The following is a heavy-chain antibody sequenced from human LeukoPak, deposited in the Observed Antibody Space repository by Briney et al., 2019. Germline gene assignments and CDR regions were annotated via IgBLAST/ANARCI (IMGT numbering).Heavy chain of an antibody. J-gene: IGHJ4*02. CDR1: GFTFTTYG. V-gene: IGHV3-23*05. Sequence: GGSLRLSCAASGFTFTTYGMGWVRQAPGKGLEWVAAIHKSGTTYYADSVMGRFTISRDNSKNTLYLQMNSLRAEDTAVYYCARVGSFGELLFDYWGQGTLVTVSS. CDR2: IHKSGTT. CDR3: ARVGSFGELLFDY. D-gene: IGHD3-10*01.